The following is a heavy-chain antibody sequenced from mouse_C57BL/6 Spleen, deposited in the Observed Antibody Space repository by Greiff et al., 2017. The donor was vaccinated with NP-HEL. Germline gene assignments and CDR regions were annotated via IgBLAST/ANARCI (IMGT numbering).Heavy chain of an antibody. CDR3: ARSAGLRAWFAY. J-gene: IGHJ3*01. CDR1: GYTFTSYW. V-gene: IGHV1-69*01. D-gene: IGHD2-4*01. CDR2: IDPSDSYT. Sequence: VQLQQPGAELVMPGASVKLSCKASGYTFTSYWMHWVKQRPGQGLEWIGEIDPSDSYTNYNQKFKGKSTLTVDKSSSTAYMQLSSLTSEDSAVYYCARSAGLRAWFAYWGQGTLVTVSA.